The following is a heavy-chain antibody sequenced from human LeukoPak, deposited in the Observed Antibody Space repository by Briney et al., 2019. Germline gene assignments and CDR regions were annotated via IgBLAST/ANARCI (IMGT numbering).Heavy chain of an antibody. CDR2: IKQDGSEK. V-gene: IGHV3-7*03. CDR1: GFTFSSYW. Sequence: GGSLRLSCAASGFTFSSYWMSWVRQAPGKGLEWVANIKQDGSEKYYVDSVKGRFTIYRDKHKNSLYLQMNRLRADDTAVYYFAREVGHHDYWGQGTLVTVSS. J-gene: IGHJ4*02. CDR3: AREVGHHDY. D-gene: IGHD2-15*01.